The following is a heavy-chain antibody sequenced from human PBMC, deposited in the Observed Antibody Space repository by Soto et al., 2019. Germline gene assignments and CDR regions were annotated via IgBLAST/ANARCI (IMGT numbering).Heavy chain of an antibody. Sequence: QPQLVQSGVELKKPGASVRVSCKASGYPFTKFGINWVRQAPGQGLEWMGWISGHRGGTKYGPKFRDRLTIVTDTSSKTAYMELRSLKSDDTAVYYCAKDGGHGARTHICGMDVWGQGTTVTVSS. CDR1: GYPFTKFG. CDR2: ISGHRGGT. J-gene: IGHJ6*02. V-gene: IGHV1-18*01. CDR3: AKDGGHGARTHICGMDV. D-gene: IGHD1-1*01.